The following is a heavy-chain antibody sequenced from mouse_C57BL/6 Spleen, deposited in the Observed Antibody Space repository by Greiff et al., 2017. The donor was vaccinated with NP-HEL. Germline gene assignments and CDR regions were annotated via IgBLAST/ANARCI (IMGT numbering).Heavy chain of an antibody. CDR2: IRNKANNHAT. V-gene: IGHV6-6*01. CDR1: GFTFSDAW. Sequence: EVQRVESGGGLVQPGGSMKLSCAASGFTFSDAWMDWVRQSPEKGLEWVAEIRNKANNHATYYAESVKGRFTISRDDSKSSVYLQMNSLRAEDTGIYYCTRSRTGTGWYFDVWGTGTTVTVSS. J-gene: IGHJ1*03. D-gene: IGHD4-1*01. CDR3: TRSRTGTGWYFDV.